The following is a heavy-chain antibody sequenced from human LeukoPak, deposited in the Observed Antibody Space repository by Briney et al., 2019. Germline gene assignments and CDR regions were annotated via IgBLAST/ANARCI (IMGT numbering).Heavy chain of an antibody. Sequence: GGSLRLSCAASGFTFSTYAMTWVRQAPGKGLEWVSFIYSGTTHYSDSVKGRFTISRDNSKNTLYLQMNSLRAEDTAVYYCARRAGAYSHPYDYWGQGTLVTVSS. CDR2: IYSGTT. D-gene: IGHD4/OR15-4a*01. V-gene: IGHV3-23*05. J-gene: IGHJ4*02. CDR3: ARRAGAYSHPYDY. CDR1: GFTFSTYA.